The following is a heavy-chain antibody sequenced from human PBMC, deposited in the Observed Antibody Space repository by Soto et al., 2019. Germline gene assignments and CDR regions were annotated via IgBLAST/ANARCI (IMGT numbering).Heavy chain of an antibody. Sequence: GGSLRLSCAAFGFTFDDYAMHWVRQAPGKGLEWVSGISWNSGSIGYADSVKGRFTISRDNAKNSLYLQMNSLRAEDTALYYCALGGPSRDGYNFGAFDIWGQGTMVTVPS. CDR3: ALGGPSRDGYNFGAFDI. D-gene: IGHD5-12*01. J-gene: IGHJ3*02. CDR1: GFTFDDYA. V-gene: IGHV3-9*01. CDR2: ISWNSGSI.